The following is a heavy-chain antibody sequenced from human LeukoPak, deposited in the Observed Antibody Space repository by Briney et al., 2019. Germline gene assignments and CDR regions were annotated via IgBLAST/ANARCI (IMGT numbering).Heavy chain of an antibody. D-gene: IGHD3-22*01. CDR2: INSNGRTI. V-gene: IGHV3-64*02. CDR3: ARFVSSGPL. Sequence: QPGGSLSLSCAASGIAFSGYAMHWVRQAPGKGLECVSAINSNGRTIHYADSVKGRFTVSRDNSNNTLYLQMGGLKPEDMAVYYCARFVSSGPLWGQGTMVTVSS. J-gene: IGHJ3*01. CDR1: GIAFSGYA.